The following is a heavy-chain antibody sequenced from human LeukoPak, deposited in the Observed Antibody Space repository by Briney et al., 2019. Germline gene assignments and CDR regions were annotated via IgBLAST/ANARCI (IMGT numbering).Heavy chain of an antibody. J-gene: IGHJ4*02. CDR2: ISAYDGYT. V-gene: IGHV1-18*01. CDR1: GYTFTNYA. CDR3: AREVVRYSRGWPDY. D-gene: IGHD6-19*01. Sequence: ASVKVSFKASGYTFTNYAISWVRQAPGQGPEWMGWISAYDGYTTYAQKFQGRVTLTTDTSTSTVYMDLGSLRSDDTAVYYCAREVVRYSRGWPDYWGPGTLVTVSS.